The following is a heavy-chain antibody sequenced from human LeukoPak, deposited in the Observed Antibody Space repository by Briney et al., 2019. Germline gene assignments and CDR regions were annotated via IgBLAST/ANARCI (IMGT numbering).Heavy chain of an antibody. CDR2: ISSTSSYI. CDR1: GFTFSSYS. D-gene: IGHD6-13*01. Sequence: GGSLRLSCAASGFTFSSYSMNWVRQAPGKGLEWVSSISSTSSYIYYADSVKGRFTISRDNAKNSLYLHMNSLRAEDTAVYYCARGLGPAAAGHFDYWGQGTLITVSS. CDR3: ARGLGPAAAGHFDY. V-gene: IGHV3-21*01. J-gene: IGHJ4*02.